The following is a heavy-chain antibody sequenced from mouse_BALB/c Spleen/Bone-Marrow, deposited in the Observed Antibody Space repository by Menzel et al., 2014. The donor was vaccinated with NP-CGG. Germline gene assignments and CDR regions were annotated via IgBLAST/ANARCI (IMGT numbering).Heavy chain of an antibody. V-gene: IGHV1-55*01. CDR2: IYPGSGST. CDR3: ARFSQLGLLAY. J-gene: IGHJ3*01. CDR1: GYNFTSYW. Sequence: VQLVESGAELVKPGTSVKLSCKASGYNFTSYWINWVKLRPGQGLEWIGDIYPGSGSTNYNEKFKSKATLTVDTSSSPAYMQLSSLASEDSALYYCARFSQLGLLAYWGQGTLVTVSA. D-gene: IGHD3-1*01.